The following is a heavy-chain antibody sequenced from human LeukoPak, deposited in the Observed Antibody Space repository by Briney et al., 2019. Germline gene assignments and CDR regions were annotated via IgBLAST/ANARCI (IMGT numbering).Heavy chain of an antibody. CDR2: INPNSGGT. D-gene: IGHD2-2*01. J-gene: IGHJ1*01. Sequence: ASVKVSCKPSGYTFTDYYLHWVRQAPGQGLEWMGRINPNSGGTKCAERFQGRVTMTRDTSITTAYMELSGLRSDDTAVYYCARSVAEITSSCSACAEYFHHWGQGTLIIVSS. CDR3: ARSVAEITSSCSACAEYFHH. CDR1: GYTFTDYY. V-gene: IGHV1-2*06.